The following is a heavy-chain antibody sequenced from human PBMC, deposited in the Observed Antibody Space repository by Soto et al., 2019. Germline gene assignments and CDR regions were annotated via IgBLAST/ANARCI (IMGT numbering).Heavy chain of an antibody. D-gene: IGHD3-9*01. J-gene: IGHJ6*02. V-gene: IGHV1-69*01. CDR3: ARGAGTGRLSPYYYYGMDV. Sequence: QVQLVQSGVEVKKPGSSVKVSCKASGGTFSSYAISWVRQAPGQGLEWMGGIIPIFGTANYAQKFQGRVTITADESTSTAYMELSSLRSEDTAVYYCARGAGTGRLSPYYYYGMDVWGQGTTVTVSS. CDR1: GGTFSSYA. CDR2: IIPIFGTA.